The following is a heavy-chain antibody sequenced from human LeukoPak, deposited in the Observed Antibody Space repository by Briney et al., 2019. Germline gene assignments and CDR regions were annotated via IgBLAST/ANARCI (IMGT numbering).Heavy chain of an antibody. Sequence: GGSLRLSCAASGFTFSSYWMSWVRQAPGKGLEWVANIKQDGSEKYYVDSVKGRFTISRDNAKNSLYLQMNSLRAEDTAVYYCARHDNPGLDYDFWSGYYSAGGFDPWGQGTLVTVSS. D-gene: IGHD3-3*01. CDR2: IKQDGSEK. CDR3: ARHDNPGLDYDFWSGYYSAGGFDP. CDR1: GFTFSSYW. J-gene: IGHJ5*02. V-gene: IGHV3-7*01.